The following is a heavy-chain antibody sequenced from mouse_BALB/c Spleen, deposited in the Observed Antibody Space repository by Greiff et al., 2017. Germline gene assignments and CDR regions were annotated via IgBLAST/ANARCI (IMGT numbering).Heavy chain of an antibody. V-gene: IGHV5-17*02. Sequence: EVQLVESGGGLVQPGGSRKLSCAASGFTFSSFGMHWVRQAPEKGLEWVAYISSGSSTNYYADTVKGRFTISRDNPKNTLFLQMTRLRSEDTAMYYCARSGITTATGFAYWGQGTLVTVSA. CDR1: GFTFSSFG. J-gene: IGHJ3*01. CDR2: ISSGSSTN. CDR3: ARSGITTATGFAY. D-gene: IGHD1-2*01.